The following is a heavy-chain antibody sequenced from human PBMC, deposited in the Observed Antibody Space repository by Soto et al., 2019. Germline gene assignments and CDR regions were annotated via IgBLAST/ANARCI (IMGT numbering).Heavy chain of an antibody. CDR1: GYTFTSYG. CDR2: ISAYNGNT. Sequence: ASVKVSCKASGYTFTSYGISWVRQAPGQGLEWMGWISAYNGNTNYAQKLQGRVTMTTDTSTSTAYMELRSLRSDDTAVYYCARDQEAAAGTMWGDYGMDVWGQGTKVTVYS. CDR3: ARDQEAAAGTMWGDYGMDV. V-gene: IGHV1-18*01. D-gene: IGHD6-13*01. J-gene: IGHJ6*02.